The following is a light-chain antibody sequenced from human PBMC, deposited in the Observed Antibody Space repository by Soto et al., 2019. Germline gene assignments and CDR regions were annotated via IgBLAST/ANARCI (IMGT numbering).Light chain of an antibody. J-gene: IGLJ3*02. Sequence: QSALNQPPSASGSPGQSVTISCTGTSSDVGAYKYVSWYQQYPVKAPKLMIYEVTKRPSGVPDRFSGSKSGNTASLTVSGLQAEDEADYYCTSYVGNDIWVFGGGTKLTVL. CDR2: EVT. CDR1: SSDVGAYKY. CDR3: TSYVGNDIWV. V-gene: IGLV2-8*01.